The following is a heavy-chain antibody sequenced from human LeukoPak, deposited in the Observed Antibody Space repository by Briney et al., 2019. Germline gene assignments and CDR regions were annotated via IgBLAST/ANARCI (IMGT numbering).Heavy chain of an antibody. D-gene: IGHD3-3*01. CDR2: FDPEDGET. J-gene: IGHJ4*02. Sequence: GASVKVSCKVSGYTLTELSMHWVRQAPGKGLEWMGGFDPEDGETIYAQTFQGRVTMTEDTSTDTAYMELSSLRSEDTAVYYCATSSYYDFWSGYDYWGQGTLVTVSS. CDR3: ATSSYYDFWSGYDY. CDR1: GYTLTELS. V-gene: IGHV1-24*01.